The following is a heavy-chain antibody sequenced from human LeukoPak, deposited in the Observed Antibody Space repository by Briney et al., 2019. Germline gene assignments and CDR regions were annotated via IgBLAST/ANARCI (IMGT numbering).Heavy chain of an antibody. CDR1: GFTFSSYS. CDR3: AKAGISLTMIRGVIPTAFDI. V-gene: IGHV3-21*04. Sequence: GGSLRLSCAASGFTFSSYSMNWVRQAPGKGLEWVSSISSSSSYIYYADSVKGRFTISRDNAKNSLYLQMNSLGAEDTALYYCAKAGISLTMIRGVIPTAFDIWGQGTMVTVSS. J-gene: IGHJ3*02. CDR2: ISSSSSYI. D-gene: IGHD3-10*01.